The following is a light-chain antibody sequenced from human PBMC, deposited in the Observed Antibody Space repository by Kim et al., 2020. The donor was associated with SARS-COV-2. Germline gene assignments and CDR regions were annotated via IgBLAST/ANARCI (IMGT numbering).Light chain of an antibody. V-gene: IGLV1-40*01. CDR1: TSNIGAYD. Sequence: QSVLTQPPSVSGAPGQRVDISCTGSTSNIGAYDVHWYQHLPGTAPKLLIFADRNRPSGVPDRFSGSKSGTSASLAITGLQEEDEAVYYCQSYDSSLSGSWVFGGGTQLTVL. CDR3: QSYDSSLSGSWV. J-gene: IGLJ3*02. CDR2: ADR.